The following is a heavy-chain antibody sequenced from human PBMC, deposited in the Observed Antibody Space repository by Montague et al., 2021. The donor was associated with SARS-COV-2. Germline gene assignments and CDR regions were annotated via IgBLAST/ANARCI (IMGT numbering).Heavy chain of an antibody. CDR1: GGSISSGGYY. D-gene: IGHD5-12*01. Sequence: TLSLTCTVSGGSISSGGYYWSWIRQHPGKGLEWIGYIYYSGSTYYNPSLKSRVTISVDTSKNQFSLKLSSVTAAAPAVYYCAREAVATGFRFDYWGQGTLVTVSS. CDR3: AREAVATGFRFDY. J-gene: IGHJ4*02. CDR2: IYYSGST. V-gene: IGHV4-31*03.